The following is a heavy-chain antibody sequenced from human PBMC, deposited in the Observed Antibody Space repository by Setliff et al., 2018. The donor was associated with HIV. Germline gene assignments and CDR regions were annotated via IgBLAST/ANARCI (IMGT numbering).Heavy chain of an antibody. CDR3: ARGFCSGGSCYYFPPLDC. J-gene: IGHJ4*02. CDR2: INWNGGSI. CDR1: GFTFDDYG. Sequence: GGSLRLSCAASGFTFDDYGMSWVRQAPGKGLEWVSGINWNGGSIGYADSVKGRFAISRDNVKNSLYLQMNSLRVEDTALYYCARGFCSGGSCYYFPPLDCWGQGSLVTVSS. V-gene: IGHV3-20*04. D-gene: IGHD2-15*01.